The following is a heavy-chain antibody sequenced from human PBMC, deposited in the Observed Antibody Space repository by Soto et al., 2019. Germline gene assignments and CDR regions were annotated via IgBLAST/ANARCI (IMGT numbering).Heavy chain of an antibody. J-gene: IGHJ4*02. Sequence: QVRLVQSGAEVKRPGASVKVSCKASGYTFTGHYIYWVRQAPGQGLEWMGWINPNTGDTNYAQKFQGRVTMTRDTSTNTIYIDLSSLRSDETAVYFCARDPGAFGEVLEFWGQGTLVTVAS. CDR3: ARDPGAFGEVLEF. CDR2: INPNTGDT. CDR1: GYTFTGHY. V-gene: IGHV1-2*02. D-gene: IGHD3-10*01.